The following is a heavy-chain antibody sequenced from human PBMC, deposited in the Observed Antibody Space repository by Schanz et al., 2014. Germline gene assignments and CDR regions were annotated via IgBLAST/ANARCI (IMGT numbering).Heavy chain of an antibody. D-gene: IGHD2-2*01. CDR3: AKVAPAATYLDS. J-gene: IGHJ4*02. CDR1: GFTFSDYY. V-gene: IGHV3-11*01. CDR2: ISDSGDST. Sequence: QVQLVESGGGLVKPGGSLRLSCAASGFTFSDYYMTWIRQAPGKGLEWVSDISDSGDSTHYADSVKGRFTISRDNAKNSLFLQMNSLSAEDTAVYYCAKVAPAATYLDSWGLGTLVIVSS.